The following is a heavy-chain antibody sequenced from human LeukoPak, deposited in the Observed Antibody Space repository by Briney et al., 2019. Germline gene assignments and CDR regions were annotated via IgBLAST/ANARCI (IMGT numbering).Heavy chain of an antibody. CDR1: GGSFSGYY. CDR3: ARGSITVVPAFDI. V-gene: IGHV4-34*01. Sequence: SETLSLTCAVYGGSFSGYYWTWIRQPPGKGLEWIGEINHSGSTNYNPSLKSRGTISVDTSKNQFSLKLTPVTAADTAVYYCARGSITVVPAFDIWGQGTMFTVSS. D-gene: IGHD3-16*01. CDR2: INHSGST. J-gene: IGHJ3*02.